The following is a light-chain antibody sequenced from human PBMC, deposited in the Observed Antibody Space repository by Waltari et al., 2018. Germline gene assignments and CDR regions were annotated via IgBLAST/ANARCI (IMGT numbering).Light chain of an antibody. V-gene: IGLV4-69*01. Sequence: QLVLTHPPSASASLAASVKLPCPLNSAHTRYAISWPTQQQEKGPRFLMKLDSDGRHTKGDGIPDRFSGSSSGAERYLILSSLQSEDEADYYCQSWDTGINVFGEGTKLTVL. CDR1: SAHTRYA. CDR3: QSWDTGINV. J-gene: IGLJ2*01. CDR2: LDSDGRH.